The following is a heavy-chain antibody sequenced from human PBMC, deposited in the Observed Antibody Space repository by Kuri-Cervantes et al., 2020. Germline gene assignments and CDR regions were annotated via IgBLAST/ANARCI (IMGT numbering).Heavy chain of an antibody. CDR2: MNPNSGNT. D-gene: IGHD1-7*01. V-gene: IGHV1-8*02. Sequence: ASVKVSCKASGGTFSSYAISWVRQATGQGLEWMGWMNPNSGNTGYAQKFQGRVTMTRNTSISTAYMELSSLRSEDTAVYYCARSRRVELWKGFDYWGQGTLVTVSS. CDR1: GGTFSSYA. J-gene: IGHJ4*02. CDR3: ARSRRVELWKGFDY.